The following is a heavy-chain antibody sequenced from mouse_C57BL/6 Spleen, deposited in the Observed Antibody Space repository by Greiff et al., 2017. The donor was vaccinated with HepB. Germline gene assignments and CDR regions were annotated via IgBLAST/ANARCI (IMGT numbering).Heavy chain of an antibody. V-gene: IGHV8-2*01. D-gene: IGHD1-1*01. CDR3: WRELDYGSSYSYYYAMDY. CDR2: WNNDNY. Sequence: QVTLKVSGPGILQPSQTLSLACTFSGISLSTSGMGLSWLRKPSGKALEWLASIWNNDNYYNPSLKSRLTISKETSNYQVFLKLTSVDTADSATYYGAWRELDYGSSYSYYYAMDYWGQGTSVTVSS. J-gene: IGHJ4*01. CDR1: ISLSTSGMGL.